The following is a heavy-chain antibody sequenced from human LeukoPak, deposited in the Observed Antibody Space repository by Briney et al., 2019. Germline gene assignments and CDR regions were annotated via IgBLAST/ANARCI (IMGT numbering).Heavy chain of an antibody. CDR1: GGSINSNY. D-gene: IGHD3-10*01. V-gene: IGHV4-4*07. J-gene: IGHJ5*02. Sequence: SETLSLTCTVSGGSINSNYWTWIRQPAGKGLEWIGRIYTSGSTNYNPSLKSRVTISVDTSKNQFSLKLSSVTAADTAVYYCARGRFGDWFDPWGQGTLVTVSS. CDR2: IYTSGST. CDR3: ARGRFGDWFDP.